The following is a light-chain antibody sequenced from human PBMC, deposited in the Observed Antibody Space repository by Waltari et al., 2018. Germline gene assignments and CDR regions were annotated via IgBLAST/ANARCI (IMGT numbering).Light chain of an antibody. V-gene: IGKV3-20*01. CDR2: DAA. J-gene: IGKJ1*01. CDR3: QKYETLPAT. CDR1: QSISKY. Sequence: EIMLTQSPGTLSLSPGERATLSCRASQSISKYLAWYQQKPGQAPRLLIYDAASRATGIPDRFSGSGSGTDFSLTISRLEPEDSAVYYCQKYETLPATFGQGTKVEIK.